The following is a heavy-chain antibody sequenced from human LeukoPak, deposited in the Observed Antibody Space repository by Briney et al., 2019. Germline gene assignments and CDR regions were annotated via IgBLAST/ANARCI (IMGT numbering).Heavy chain of an antibody. V-gene: IGHV3-9*01. CDR2: ISWNSGSI. Sequence: GRSLRLSCAASGFTFDDYAMHWVRQAPGKGLEWVSGISWNSGSIGYADSVKGRFTISRDNSKNSLYLQMNSLRTEDTALYYCATEAYYYDSSGPPGGYWGQGTLVTVSS. J-gene: IGHJ4*02. D-gene: IGHD3-22*01. CDR1: GFTFDDYA. CDR3: ATEAYYYDSSGPPGGY.